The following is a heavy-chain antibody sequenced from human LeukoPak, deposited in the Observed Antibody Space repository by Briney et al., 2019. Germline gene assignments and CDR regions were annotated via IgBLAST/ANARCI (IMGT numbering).Heavy chain of an antibody. CDR2: MNPNSGIT. D-gene: IGHD3-22*01. V-gene: IGHV1-8*01. Sequence: GASVKVSCKASGYTFTSYDINWVRQATGQGLEWMGWMNPNSGITGYAQKFQGRVTMTRNTSISTAYMELSSLRSEDTAVYYCARAYYYDSSAPREYYYFDYWGQGTLVTVSS. CDR3: ARAYYYDSSAPREYYYFDY. CDR1: GYTFTSYD. J-gene: IGHJ4*02.